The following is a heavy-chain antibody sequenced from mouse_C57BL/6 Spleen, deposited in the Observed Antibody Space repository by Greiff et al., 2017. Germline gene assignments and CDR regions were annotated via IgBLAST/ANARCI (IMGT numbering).Heavy chain of an antibody. CDR2: ISNGGGST. CDR1: GFTFSDYY. J-gene: IGHJ1*03. CDR3: ARGGYGNYWYFDV. V-gene: IGHV5-12*01. Sequence: DVKLVESGGGLVQPGGSLKLSCAASGFTFSDYYMYWVRQTPEKRLEWVAYISNGGGSTYYPDTVKGRFTISRDNAKNTLYLQMSRLKSEDTAMYYCARGGYGNYWYFDVWGTGTTVTVSS. D-gene: IGHD2-10*02.